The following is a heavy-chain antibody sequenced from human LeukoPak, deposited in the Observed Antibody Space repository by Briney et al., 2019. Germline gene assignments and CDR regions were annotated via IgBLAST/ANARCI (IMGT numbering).Heavy chain of an antibody. CDR2: ISSSSSTI. V-gene: IGHV3-48*01. Sequence: GGSLRLSCAASGFTFSSYSMNWVRQAPGKGLEWVSYISSSSSTIYYADSVKGRFTISRDNAKNSLCLQMNSLRAEDTAVYYCARVHDSSDGYWGQGTLVTVSS. CDR1: GFTFSSYS. CDR3: ARVHDSSDGY. D-gene: IGHD3-22*01. J-gene: IGHJ4*02.